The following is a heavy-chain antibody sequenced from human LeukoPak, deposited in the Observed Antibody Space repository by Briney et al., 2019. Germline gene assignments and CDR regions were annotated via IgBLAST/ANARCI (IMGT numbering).Heavy chain of an antibody. Sequence: SETLSLTCSVSGGSITTYYWTWIRQPPGKGLEWIGYFNYSGSTSHNPSLNSRVTMSLDTSKNQFSLKLNSVTAADTAIYYCARNRRSNWESLSFIDYWGQGTLVTVSS. D-gene: IGHD7-27*01. J-gene: IGHJ4*02. CDR2: FNYSGST. CDR1: GGSITTYY. V-gene: IGHV4-59*08. CDR3: ARNRRSNWESLSFIDY.